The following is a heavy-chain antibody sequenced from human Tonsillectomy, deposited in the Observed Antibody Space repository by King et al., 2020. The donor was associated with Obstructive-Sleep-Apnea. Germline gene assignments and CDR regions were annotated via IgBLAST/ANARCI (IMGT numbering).Heavy chain of an antibody. CDR3: AKTPYRYYGVDV. J-gene: IGHJ6*02. CDR2: INSDGSST. V-gene: IGHV3-74*01. D-gene: IGHD3-16*02. Sequence: EVQLVESGGGLVQPGGSLRLSCAASGFTFSSYWMFCVRQTPGKGLVWVSRINSDGSSTSHADSVKGRFTISRDNAKNTLYLQMNSLRAEDTAVYYCAKTPYRYYGVDVWGQGTTVTVSS. CDR1: GFTFSSYW.